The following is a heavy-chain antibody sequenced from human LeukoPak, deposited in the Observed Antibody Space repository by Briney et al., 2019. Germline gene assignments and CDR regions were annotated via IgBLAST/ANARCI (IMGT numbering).Heavy chain of an antibody. D-gene: IGHD2-21*01. CDR1: GFIFSDYY. Sequence: GGSLILSCTASGFIFSDYYRSWIRQAPGKGLEWVSTIDNSGSVKSYADSVKGRFTISRDNAQNSLYLQLNSLRADDTAVYYCAREYCGTFDYWGQGTLVTVSS. J-gene: IGHJ4*02. CDR2: IDNSGSVK. V-gene: IGHV3-11*04. CDR3: AREYCGTFDY.